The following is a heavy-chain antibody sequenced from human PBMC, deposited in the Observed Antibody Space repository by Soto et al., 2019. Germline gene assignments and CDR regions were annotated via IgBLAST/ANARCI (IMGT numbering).Heavy chain of an antibody. Sequence: SETPSLTCTVSGGSISSYYWSWIRQPPGKGLEWIGYIYYSGSTNYNPSLKSRVTISVDTSKNQFSLKLSSVTAADTAVYYCARDPIPGGMDVWGQGTTVTVSS. J-gene: IGHJ6*02. D-gene: IGHD2-21*01. CDR2: IYYSGST. CDR3: ARDPIPGGMDV. V-gene: IGHV4-59*01. CDR1: GGSISSYY.